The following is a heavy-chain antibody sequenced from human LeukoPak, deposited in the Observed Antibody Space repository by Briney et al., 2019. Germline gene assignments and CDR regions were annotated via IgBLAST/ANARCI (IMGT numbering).Heavy chain of an antibody. CDR3: TRAENSGDMNY. CDR2: IKQDGSEK. Sequence: GGSLRLSCAASGFTFSSYWMSWVRQAPGKGLEWVANIKQDGSEKYYVDSVKGRFTISRDNAKNSLYLQMNSLKTEDTAVYYCTRAENSGDMNYWGQGTLVTVSS. J-gene: IGHJ4*02. CDR1: GFTFSSYW. V-gene: IGHV3-7*03. D-gene: IGHD3-10*01.